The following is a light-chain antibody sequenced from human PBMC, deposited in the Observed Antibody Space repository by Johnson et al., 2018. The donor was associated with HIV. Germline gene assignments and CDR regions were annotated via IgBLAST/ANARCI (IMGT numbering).Light chain of an antibody. Sequence: QAVLTQPPSMSAAPGQKVTISCSGSSSNIGNNYVSWYQQLPGTAPKLLIYENNKRPSRIPARFSGSRSGTSATLGITGLQTGDEADYYCATWDTGLSAGVFGSGTKVTVL. CDR1: SSNIGNNY. V-gene: IGLV1-51*02. J-gene: IGLJ1*01. CDR2: ENN. CDR3: ATWDTGLSAGV.